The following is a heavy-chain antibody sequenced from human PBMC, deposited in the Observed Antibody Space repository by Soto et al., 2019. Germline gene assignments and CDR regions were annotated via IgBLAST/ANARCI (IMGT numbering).Heavy chain of an antibody. D-gene: IGHD4-17*01. V-gene: IGHV4-61*01. CDR1: GVSVSSGSFY. CDR3: ARGATVNQYDY. Sequence: SETLSLTCTVSGVSVSSGSFYWAWIRQPPGKGLEWIGFGSYSGTTNYKPSLKSRVTISVDTSRSQISLKVSSLTAADTAVYYCARGATVNQYDYWGQGNLVTVSS. J-gene: IGHJ4*02. CDR2: GSYSGTT.